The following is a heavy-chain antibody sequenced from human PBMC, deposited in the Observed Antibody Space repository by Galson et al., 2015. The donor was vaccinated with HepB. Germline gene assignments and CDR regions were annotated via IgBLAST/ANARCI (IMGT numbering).Heavy chain of an antibody. CDR2: IYYSGST. V-gene: IGHV4-31*02. J-gene: IGHJ5*02. CDR3: ARVLHNWNYVFGWLDP. Sequence: TLSLXXXVSGGXXSSGGYYWSWIRQHPGKGLEWIGYIYYSGSTYYNPSLKSRVTISVDTSKNQXSLKLSSVTAADTAVYYCARVLHNWNYVFGWLDPWXXXTLXXVSS. CDR1: GGXXSSGGYY. D-gene: IGHD1-7*01.